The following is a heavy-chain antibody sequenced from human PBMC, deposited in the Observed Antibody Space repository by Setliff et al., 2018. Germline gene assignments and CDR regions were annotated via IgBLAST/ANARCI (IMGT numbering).Heavy chain of an antibody. CDR2: IYYSGTT. CDR3: ARYTGGYYYFDS. D-gene: IGHD2-8*02. J-gene: IGHJ4*02. Sequence: SETLSLTCSVSGGSISSHYWSWIRQPPGKGLEWIGYIYYSGTTTYSPSLRSRVTISLDKPNNQFSLHLTSVTAADTAIYYCARYTGGYYYFDSWGQGTRVTVSS. CDR1: GGSISSHY. V-gene: IGHV4-59*11.